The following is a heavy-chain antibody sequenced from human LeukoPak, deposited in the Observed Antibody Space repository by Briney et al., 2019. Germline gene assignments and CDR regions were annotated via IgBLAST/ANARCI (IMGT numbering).Heavy chain of an antibody. CDR1: GYTFTSYG. CDR3: AKAPLWFGETPVYYFDY. CDR2: INPNSGGT. V-gene: IGHV1-2*02. Sequence: ATVKVSCKASGYTFTSYGISWVRQAPGQGLEWMGWINPNSGGTNYAQKFQGRVTMTRDTSISTAYMELSRLRSDDTAVYYCAKAPLWFGETPVYYFDYWGQGTLVTVSS. J-gene: IGHJ4*02. D-gene: IGHD3-10*01.